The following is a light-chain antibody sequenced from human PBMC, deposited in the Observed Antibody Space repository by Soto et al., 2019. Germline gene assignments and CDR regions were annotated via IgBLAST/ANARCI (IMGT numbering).Light chain of an antibody. CDR3: SSYTRSSTLV. CDR1: SSDVGSNNR. V-gene: IGLV2-18*02. J-gene: IGLJ2*01. Sequence: QSALTQPPSVSGAPGQSVTISCTGTSSDVGSNNRVAWYQQPPGTAPKLMIYEVSTRPSGVPDRFSGSKSGNTASLTISGLQAEYEADYYCSSYTRSSTLVFGGGTKVTVL. CDR2: EVS.